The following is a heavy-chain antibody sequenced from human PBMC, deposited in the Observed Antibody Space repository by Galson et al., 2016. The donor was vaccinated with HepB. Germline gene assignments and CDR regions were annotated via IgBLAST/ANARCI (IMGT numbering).Heavy chain of an antibody. V-gene: IGHV1-69*13. CDR2: IIPIFNTT. CDR3: THWPTRTGLDF. CDR1: GGNFNNYV. Sequence: SVKVSCKASGGNFNNYVIYWVRQAPGQGLELMGRIIPIFNTTNYAQKFQGRVTITADESTSTAYLELSSLTSEDTAVYYCTHWPTRTGLDFWDQGTLVTVSS. J-gene: IGHJ4*02. D-gene: IGHD3/OR15-3a*01.